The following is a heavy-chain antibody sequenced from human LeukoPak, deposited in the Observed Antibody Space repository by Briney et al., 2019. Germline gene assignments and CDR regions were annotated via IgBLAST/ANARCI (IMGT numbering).Heavy chain of an antibody. CDR2: ISYDGSNK. CDR3: ARAYLRSEGNSPSSMYFQH. CDR1: GFTFSSYA. Sequence: PGRSLRLSCAASGFTFSSYAMHWVRQAPGKGLEWVAVISYDGSNKHYADSVKGRFTISRDNSKNTLYLQMNSLRAEDTAVYYCARAYLRSEGNSPSSMYFQHWGQGTLVTVSS. V-gene: IGHV3-30-3*01. J-gene: IGHJ1*01. D-gene: IGHD1-7*01.